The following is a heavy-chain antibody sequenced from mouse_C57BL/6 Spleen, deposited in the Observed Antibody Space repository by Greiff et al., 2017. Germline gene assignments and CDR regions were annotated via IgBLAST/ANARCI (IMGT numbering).Heavy chain of an antibody. D-gene: IGHD2-1*01. V-gene: IGHV1-62-2*01. CDR3: ARHGESGNAYAWCY. J-gene: IGHJ4*01. CDR2: FYPGGGSI. CDR1: GYTFTEYT. Sequence: VQLQQSGAELVKPGASVKLSCTASGYTFTEYTMSWVNQTPGKSLEWIGMFYPGGGSIKYNENFKGKATLTADKSTSTVYMELSRLTSEDTAVYYCARHGESGNAYAWCYWGQGASVTVSS.